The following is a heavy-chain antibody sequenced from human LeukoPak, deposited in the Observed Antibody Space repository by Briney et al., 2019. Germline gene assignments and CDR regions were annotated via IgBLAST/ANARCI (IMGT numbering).Heavy chain of an antibody. V-gene: IGHV3-48*04. CDR2: ISSGSDTI. Sequence: PGGSLRLSCAASGFTFSSYGMNWVRQAPGKGPEWVSYISSGSDTIYYADSAKGRFTMSRDNAKNSLFLQMNSLRAEDTAVYYCARATRNGHDYWGQGTLVTVSS. CDR3: ARATRNGHDY. CDR1: GFTFSSYG. J-gene: IGHJ4*02. D-gene: IGHD5-24*01.